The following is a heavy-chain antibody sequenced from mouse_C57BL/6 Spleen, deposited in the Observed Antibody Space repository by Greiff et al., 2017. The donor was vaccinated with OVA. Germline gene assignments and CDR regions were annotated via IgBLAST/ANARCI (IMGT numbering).Heavy chain of an antibody. CDR3: ARGYYGSSYDAMDY. CDR1: GYAFSSSW. V-gene: IGHV1-82*01. D-gene: IGHD1-1*01. J-gene: IGHJ4*01. CDR2: IYPGDGDT. Sequence: VQLQQSGPELVKPGASVKISCKASGYAFSSSWMNWVKQRPGKGLEWIGRIYPGDGDTNYNGKFKGKATLTADKSSSTAYMQLSSLTSEDSAVYFCARGYYGSSYDAMDYWGQGTSVTVSS.